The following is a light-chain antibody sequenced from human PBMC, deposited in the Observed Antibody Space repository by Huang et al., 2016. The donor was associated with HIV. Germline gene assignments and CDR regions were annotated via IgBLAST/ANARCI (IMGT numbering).Light chain of an antibody. CDR3: QQYDSPPRS. CDR2: GAS. CDR1: QSVSRNY. Sequence: EIVLTQSPGTLSLSPGERATLSCRASQSVSRNYLAWYQQNPGQAPSLLSYGASRRATGIPDRFSGSGSGTDFTLTISRLEPEDFAVYYCQQYDSPPRSFGQGTKLEIK. J-gene: IGKJ2*01. V-gene: IGKV3-20*01.